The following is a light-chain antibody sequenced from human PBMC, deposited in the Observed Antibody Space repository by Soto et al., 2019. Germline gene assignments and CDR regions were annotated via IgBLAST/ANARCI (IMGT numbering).Light chain of an antibody. V-gene: IGKV2-30*01. J-gene: IGKJ1*01. CDR3: MQCTYCPPT. CDR1: QSVVYSDGNAY. CDR2: TVS. Sequence: DVVMTQSPPSLPVTLGQPASISCRSSQSVVYSDGNAYFNWFQQRPGQSPRRLIYTVSNRDSGVPDRFSGGRSGTAFTLKISRVEAEDFAIHYCMQCTYCPPTFGQGTKVEI.